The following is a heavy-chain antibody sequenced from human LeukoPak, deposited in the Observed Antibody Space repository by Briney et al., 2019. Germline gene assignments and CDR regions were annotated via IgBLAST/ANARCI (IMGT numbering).Heavy chain of an antibody. CDR2: IYRNGDT. V-gene: IGHV4-59*01. D-gene: IGHD6-19*01. Sequence: SETLSLTCTVSGGSISSYDWSWIRQPPGKRLEYIGYIYRNGDTNYNPSLKSRVNISVDTSKNQFSLELTSVTAADTAVYYCARVAPQWLGIFDFWGPGTLVTVSS. J-gene: IGHJ4*02. CDR3: ARVAPQWLGIFDF. CDR1: GGSISSYD.